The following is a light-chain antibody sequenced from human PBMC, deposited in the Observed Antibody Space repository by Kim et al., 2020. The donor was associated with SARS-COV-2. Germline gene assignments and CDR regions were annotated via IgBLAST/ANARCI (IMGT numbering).Light chain of an antibody. V-gene: IGKV1-33*01. CDR3: QQSDDFPLT. Sequence: GVPSRFSGSGTGTDFTLIITNLQPEDIATYYCQQSDDFPLTFGGGTKVDIK. J-gene: IGKJ4*01.